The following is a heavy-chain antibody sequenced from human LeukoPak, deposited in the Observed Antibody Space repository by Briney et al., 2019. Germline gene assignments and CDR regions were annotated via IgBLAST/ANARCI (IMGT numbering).Heavy chain of an antibody. D-gene: IGHD6-25*01. CDR1: GFTVSNNY. CDR2: MYSGGMK. V-gene: IGHV3-53*01. J-gene: IGHJ4*02. CDR3: ARDPPGIAASGSGG. Sequence: ARGSHRLSSTDSGFTVSNNYMNWVRLAQGMCLDWVALMYSGGMKKYADSVRGRFTISRDNSKNTLYLQMTNVRVEDTAVYYCARDPPGIAASGSGGWGQGTLVTVSS.